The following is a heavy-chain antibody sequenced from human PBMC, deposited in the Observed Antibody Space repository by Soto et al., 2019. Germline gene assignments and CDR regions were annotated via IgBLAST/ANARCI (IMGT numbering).Heavy chain of an antibody. CDR2: VYRSGST. CDR3: ARNGVYSLGS. J-gene: IGHJ5*02. V-gene: IGHV4-4*02. D-gene: IGHD4-17*01. CDR1: GASISSDNW. Sequence: QVQLQESGPGLVKPSGTLSLTCAVSGASISSDNWWNWVRQPPGQGLEWIGEVYRSGSTNYDPSLNSRVTISIDMSKNQCSLTLTSVTAADTAMYYCARNGVYSLGSWGQGTVVTVSS.